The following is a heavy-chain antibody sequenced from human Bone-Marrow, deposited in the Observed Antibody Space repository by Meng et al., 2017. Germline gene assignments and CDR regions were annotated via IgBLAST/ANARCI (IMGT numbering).Heavy chain of an antibody. CDR3: ARALTPGYYRYNWFDP. Sequence: QVQLQQWGAGLLKPSEPLSLTCAVYGGSFSGYYWSWIRQPPGKGLEWIGEINHSGSTNYNPSLKSRVTISVDTSKNQFSLKLSSVTAADMAVYYCARALTPGYYRYNWFDPWGQGTLVTVSS. CDR1: GGSFSGYY. CDR2: INHSGST. V-gene: IGHV4-34*01. J-gene: IGHJ5*02. D-gene: IGHD4-17*01.